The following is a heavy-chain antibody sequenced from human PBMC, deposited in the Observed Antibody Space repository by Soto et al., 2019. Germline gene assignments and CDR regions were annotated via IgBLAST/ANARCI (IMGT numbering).Heavy chain of an antibody. D-gene: IGHD6-19*01. V-gene: IGHV1-18*01. CDR1: GYTFTSYG. CDR3: AIDLGIAVDGTHFEY. Sequence: QVQLVQSGAEVKKPGASVKVSCKASGYTFTSYGSSWVRQAPGQGLEWMGWISAYNGNTNYAQKLQGRGTMTTDKSTSTAYMELRSLRADDTAVYYCAIDLGIAVDGTHFEYWGQGTLVTVSS. J-gene: IGHJ4*02. CDR2: ISAYNGNT.